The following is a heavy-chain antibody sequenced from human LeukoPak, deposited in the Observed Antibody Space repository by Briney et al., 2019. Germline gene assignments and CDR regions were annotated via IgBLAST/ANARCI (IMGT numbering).Heavy chain of an antibody. J-gene: IGHJ4*02. CDR1: GESLNYYY. CDR3: ASGAWAARLNS. Sequence: SDTLSLTCAVYGESLNYYYWSWIRQSPGKGLEWIGDIFDGKTINYNPSLKSRVTISAATSSQQFSLNLKSVTAADTAVYFCASGAWAARLNSWAQGAPVIVSS. V-gene: IGHV4-34*12. CDR2: IFDGKTI. D-gene: IGHD4-23*01.